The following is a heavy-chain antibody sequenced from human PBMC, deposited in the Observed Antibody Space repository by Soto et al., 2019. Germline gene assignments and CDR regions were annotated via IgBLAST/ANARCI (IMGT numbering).Heavy chain of an antibody. CDR3: ARETYGMDV. V-gene: IGHV3-53*01. CDR2: TYSGGTT. J-gene: IGHJ6*02. Sequence: GGSLRLSCSASGLTVSINYMSWVRQAPGKGLEWVSVTYSGGTTYYADSVKGRFTISRDNSKNTLYLQMNSLTAEDTAVYYCARETYGMDVWGQGTTVTVSS. CDR1: GLTVSINY.